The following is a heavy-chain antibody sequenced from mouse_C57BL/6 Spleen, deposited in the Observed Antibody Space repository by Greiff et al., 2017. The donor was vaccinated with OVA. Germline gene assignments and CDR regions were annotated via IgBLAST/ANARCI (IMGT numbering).Heavy chain of an antibody. CDR3: TRLGGDYFDY. J-gene: IGHJ2*01. CDR1: GYTFTDYE. V-gene: IGHV1-15*01. D-gene: IGHD4-1*01. Sequence: QVQLQQSGAELVRPGASVTLSCKASGYTFTDYEMHWVKQTPVHGLEWIGAIDPETGGTAYNQKFKGKAILTADKSSSTAYMELRSLTSEDSAVYYCTRLGGDYFDYWGQGTTLTVSS. CDR2: IDPETGGT.